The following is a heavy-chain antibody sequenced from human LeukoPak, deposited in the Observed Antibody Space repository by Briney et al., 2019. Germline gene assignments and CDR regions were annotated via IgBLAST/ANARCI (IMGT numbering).Heavy chain of an antibody. D-gene: IGHD2-15*01. CDR2: IYTDNDNT. CDR3: ARACSGGRCYVGAYDH. Sequence: ASVKVSCKASGYTFSSYVMHWVRQAPGQRLEWMGWIYTDNDNTEYSQNFQGRVTITRDTSASTAYMELSSLRSEDTAVYYCARACSGGRCYVGAYDHWGQGTLVTVSS. CDR1: GYTFSSYV. V-gene: IGHV1-3*04. J-gene: IGHJ4*02.